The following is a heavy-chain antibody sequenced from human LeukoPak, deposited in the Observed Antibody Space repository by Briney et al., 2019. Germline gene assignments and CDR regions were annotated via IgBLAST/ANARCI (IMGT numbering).Heavy chain of an antibody. CDR2: ISYDGSNK. CDR3: ARDGYPHYYDSSGLGAGYYGMDV. Sequence: QPGRSLRLSCAASGFTFSSYGMHWVRQAPGKGLEWVAVISYDGSNKYYADSVKGRFTISRDNSKNTLYLQMNSLRAEDTAVYYCARDGYPHYYDSSGLGAGYYGMDVWGQGTTVTVSS. J-gene: IGHJ6*02. V-gene: IGHV3-30*03. D-gene: IGHD3-22*01. CDR1: GFTFSSYG.